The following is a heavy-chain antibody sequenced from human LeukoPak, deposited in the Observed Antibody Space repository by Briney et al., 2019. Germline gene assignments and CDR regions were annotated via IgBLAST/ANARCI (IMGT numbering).Heavy chain of an antibody. D-gene: IGHD2-15*01. Sequence: ASVKVSCKASGYTFTSYGISWVRQAPGQGLEWMGWISAYNGNTNYAQKLQGRVTMTTDTSTSTAYMELRSLRSDDTAVYYCARDTCSGGSCYSSYFDYWGQGTLVTVSS. CDR3: ARDTCSGGSCYSSYFDY. CDR1: GYTFTSYG. V-gene: IGHV1-18*01. J-gene: IGHJ4*02. CDR2: ISAYNGNT.